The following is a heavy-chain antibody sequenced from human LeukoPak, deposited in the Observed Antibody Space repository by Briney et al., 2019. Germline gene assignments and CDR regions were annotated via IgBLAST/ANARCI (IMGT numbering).Heavy chain of an antibody. D-gene: IGHD6-13*01. Sequence: SGTPSLTCAVSGGSISSSNWWSWVRQPPGKGLEWIGEIYHSGNTNYNPSLKSRVTISIDKSKNQFSLKLSSVTAADTAIYYCAREYGSSHSFDPWGQGTLVTVSS. J-gene: IGHJ5*02. CDR3: AREYGSSHSFDP. V-gene: IGHV4-4*02. CDR1: GGSISSSNW. CDR2: IYHSGNT.